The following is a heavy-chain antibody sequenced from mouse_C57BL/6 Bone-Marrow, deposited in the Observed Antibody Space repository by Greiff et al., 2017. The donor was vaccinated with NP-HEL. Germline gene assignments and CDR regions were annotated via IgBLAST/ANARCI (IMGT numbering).Heavy chain of an antibody. CDR3: AREEGYYGSRNGFAY. J-gene: IGHJ3*01. CDR1: GYTFTSYG. CDR2: IYPRSGNT. V-gene: IGHV1-81*01. D-gene: IGHD1-1*01. Sequence: VKLMESGAELARPGASVKLSCKASGYTFTSYGISWVKQRTGQGLEWIGEIYPRSGNTYYNEKFKGKATLTADKSSSTAYMELRSLTSEDSAVYFCAREEGYYGSRNGFAYWGQGTLVTVSA.